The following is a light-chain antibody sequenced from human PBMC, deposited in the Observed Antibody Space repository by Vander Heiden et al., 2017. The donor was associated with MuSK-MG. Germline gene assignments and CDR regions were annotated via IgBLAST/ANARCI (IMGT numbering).Light chain of an antibody. CDR3: HRVNNFRFT. Sequence: AIQLTQSPSSLSASFGDRVTISCRASHDINRALAWYQQKPGKAPHLLIYDASNLQSGVPSRFSGSGSGTDFTLTIGNLQPEDFATYYCHRVNNFRFTFGGRTKVEIK. CDR2: DAS. V-gene: IGKV1D-13*01. J-gene: IGKJ4*01. CDR1: HDINRA.